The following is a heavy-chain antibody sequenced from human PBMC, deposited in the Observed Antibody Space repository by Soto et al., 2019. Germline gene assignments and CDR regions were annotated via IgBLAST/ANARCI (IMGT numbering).Heavy chain of an antibody. J-gene: IGHJ6*03. D-gene: IGHD3-3*01. V-gene: IGHV1-8*01. Sequence: GASVKVSCKASGYTFTSYDINWVRQATGQGLEWMGWMNPNSGSTGYAQKFQGRVTMTRNTSISTAYMELSSLRSEDTAVYYCARPGRCIKKSFWECQGSMDVGGKGTRATVSS. CDR1: GYTFTSYD. CDR3: ARPGRCIKKSFWECQGSMDV. CDR2: MNPNSGST.